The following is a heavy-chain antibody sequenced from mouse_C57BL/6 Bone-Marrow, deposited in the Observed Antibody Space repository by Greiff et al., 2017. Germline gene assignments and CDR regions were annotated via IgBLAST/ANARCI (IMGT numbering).Heavy chain of an antibody. Sequence: VQLQQSGAELVKPGASVKLSCTASGFNIKDYYMHWVKQRTEQGLEWIGRIDPEDGETKYATKFQGKATITADTSSNTAYLQLSSLTSEDTAVYYCARQLRLSFAYWGQGTLVTVSA. CDR2: IDPEDGET. V-gene: IGHV14-2*01. CDR3: ARQLRLSFAY. CDR1: GFNIKDYY. D-gene: IGHD3-2*02. J-gene: IGHJ3*01.